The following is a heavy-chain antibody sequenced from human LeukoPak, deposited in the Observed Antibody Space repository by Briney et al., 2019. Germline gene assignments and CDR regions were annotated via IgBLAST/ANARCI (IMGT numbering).Heavy chain of an antibody. CDR2: ISYDGSNK. J-gene: IGHJ4*02. Sequence: GGSLRLSCAASGFTFSSYAMHWVRQAPGKGLEWVAVISYDGSNKYYADSVKGRFTISRDNSKNTLYLQMNSLRAEDTAVYYCARGGYSGYDPADWWGQGTLVTVSS. D-gene: IGHD5-12*01. CDR3: ARGGYSGYDPADW. CDR1: GFTFSSYA. V-gene: IGHV3-30*04.